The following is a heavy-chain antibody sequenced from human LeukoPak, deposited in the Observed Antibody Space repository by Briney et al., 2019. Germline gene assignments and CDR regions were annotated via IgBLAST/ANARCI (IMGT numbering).Heavy chain of an antibody. J-gene: IGHJ5*02. Sequence: PSETLSLTCIVSGGSMSGHYWSRIRQPPGEGLEWIGYIHYSGTTDYNPSFKSRVTISVDTSKNQFSLNLKSVTAADTAVYYCARGGHYFDPWGQGTLVTVSS. CDR2: IHYSGTT. V-gene: IGHV4-59*11. D-gene: IGHD1-26*01. CDR1: GGSMSGHY. CDR3: ARGGHYFDP.